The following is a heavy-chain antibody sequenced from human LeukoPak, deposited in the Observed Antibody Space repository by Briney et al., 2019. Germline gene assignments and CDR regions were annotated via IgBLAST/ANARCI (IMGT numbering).Heavy chain of an antibody. V-gene: IGHV3-30-3*01. D-gene: IGHD2-2*01. CDR1: GFTFSSYA. CDR3: ARDGPSTSCYLDY. CDR2: ISYDGSNK. J-gene: IGHJ4*02. Sequence: PGGSLRLSCAASGFTFSSYAMHWVRQAPGKGLEWVAVISYDGSNKYYADSVKGRFTISRDNSKNTLYLQMNSLRAEDTAVYYCARDGPSTSCYLDYWGQGTLVTVSS.